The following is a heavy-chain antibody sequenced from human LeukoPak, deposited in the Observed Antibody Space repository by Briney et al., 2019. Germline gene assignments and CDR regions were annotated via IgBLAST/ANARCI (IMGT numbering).Heavy chain of an antibody. D-gene: IGHD3-10*01. CDR3: ASYGSGSYRFDP. Sequence: SETLSLTCAVYSGSFSDYYWSWIRQPPGKGLEWIGEINHSGSTNYNPSLKSRVTISVDTSKNQFSLKLSSVTAADTAVYYCASYGSGSYRFDPWGQGTLVTVSS. J-gene: IGHJ5*02. CDR2: INHSGST. CDR1: SGSFSDYY. V-gene: IGHV4-34*01.